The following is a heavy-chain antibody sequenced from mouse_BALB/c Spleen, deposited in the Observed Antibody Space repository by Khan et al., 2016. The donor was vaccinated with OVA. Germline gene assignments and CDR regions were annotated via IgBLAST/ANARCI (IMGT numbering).Heavy chain of an antibody. CDR1: GYTFTNYI. J-gene: IGHJ3*01. V-gene: IGHV1S136*01. CDR3: ESDYGRSCWFSY. D-gene: IGHD1-1*01. Sequence: VQLQQSGPELVKPGASVKMSCKASGYTFTNYIIHWVKQTPGQGLEWIGYVNPYNDGTKYNEKFKGKATLTSDKSSSTAYMERSGLTSEDSAVYYCESDYGRSCWFSYWGQGTLVTVSA. CDR2: VNPYNDGT.